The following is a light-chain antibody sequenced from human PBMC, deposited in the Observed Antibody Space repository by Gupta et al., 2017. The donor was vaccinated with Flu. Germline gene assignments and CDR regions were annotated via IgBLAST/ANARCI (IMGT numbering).Light chain of an antibody. V-gene: IGLV2-11*01. Sequence: QSALTQPRSVSGSPGQSVTISCTGTSDDVGRYDYVSWYQQHPGRAPKFLMYDVNKRPSGVPDRFSASKSGNTASLAISGLRAEDEADYYCCSYAGPYIWAFGGGTKLTVL. CDR3: CSYAGPYIWA. CDR1: SDDVGRYDY. J-gene: IGLJ2*01. CDR2: DVN.